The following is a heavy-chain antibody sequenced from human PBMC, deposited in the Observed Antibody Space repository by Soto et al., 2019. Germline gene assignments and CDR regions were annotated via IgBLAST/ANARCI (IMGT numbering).Heavy chain of an antibody. Sequence: ASVKVSCKASGYTFTGDYMHWVRQAPGQGLEWLGRINPNSGVTNYAQNFEGRVTMTRETSTSTAYMEMSRLRFDDTAVYYCARDFNYYTMDAWRQGTTVTVSS. CDR1: GYTFTGDY. J-gene: IGHJ6*02. CDR3: ARDFNYYTMDA. V-gene: IGHV1-2*02. CDR2: INPNSGVT.